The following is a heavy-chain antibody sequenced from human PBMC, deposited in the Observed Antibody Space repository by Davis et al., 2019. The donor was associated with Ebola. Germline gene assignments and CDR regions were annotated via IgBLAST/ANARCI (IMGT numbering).Heavy chain of an antibody. CDR3: AKGIVVAALGGMDV. J-gene: IGHJ6*02. V-gene: IGHV3-23*01. Sequence: PGGSLRLSCAASGFTFSNSAMSWVRQAPGKGLEWVSAISGIGGSTYYADSVKGRFTISRDNSKNTLYLQMNSLRAEDTAVYYCAKGIVVAALGGMDVWGQGTTVTVSS. CDR1: GFTFSNSA. CDR2: ISGIGGST. D-gene: IGHD2-2*01.